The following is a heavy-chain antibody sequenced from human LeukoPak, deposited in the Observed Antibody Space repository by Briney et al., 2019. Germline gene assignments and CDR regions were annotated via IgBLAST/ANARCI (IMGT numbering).Heavy chain of an antibody. Sequence: SETLSLTCTVSGGSITSFYWSWIRQPPGKGLEWIGYIYYSGNTNYNPSLKSRVTISVDRSKNQLSLKLSSVTAADTAIYYCAKGDPTFLFWYFDLWGRGTLVTVSS. J-gene: IGHJ2*01. D-gene: IGHD3-16*01. V-gene: IGHV4-59*01. CDR1: GGSITSFY. CDR2: IYYSGNT. CDR3: AKGDPTFLFWYFDL.